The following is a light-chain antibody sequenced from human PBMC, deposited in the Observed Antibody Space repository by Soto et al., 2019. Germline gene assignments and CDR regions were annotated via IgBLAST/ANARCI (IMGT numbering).Light chain of an antibody. J-gene: IGLJ1*01. V-gene: IGLV2-14*01. CDR2: EVT. Sequence: QSALTQPASVSGSPGQSITISCTGSNSDIGRYDHVSWYQHHPGRAPKLLISEVTKRPSGISDRFSGSKSGYTASLTISGLQAEDEDDYDCNSHTSGEFRVFGTGTKLTVL. CDR1: NSDIGRYDH. CDR3: NSHTSGEFRV.